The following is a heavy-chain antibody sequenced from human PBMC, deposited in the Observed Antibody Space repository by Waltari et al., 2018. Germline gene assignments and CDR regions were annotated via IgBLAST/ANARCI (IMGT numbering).Heavy chain of an antibody. CDR3: ARDPDLEISTGGFL. Sequence: QVQLVQSGAEVKKPGSSVKVSCKASGGTFSSYAISWVRQAPGQGLEWMGRIIPSFGTANYAQKFQGRVTITADKSTSTAYMELSSLRSEDTAVYYCARDPDLEISTGGFLWGQGTLVTVSS. V-gene: IGHV1-69*13. CDR2: IIPSFGTA. D-gene: IGHD3-3*02. CDR1: GGTFSSYA. J-gene: IGHJ4*02.